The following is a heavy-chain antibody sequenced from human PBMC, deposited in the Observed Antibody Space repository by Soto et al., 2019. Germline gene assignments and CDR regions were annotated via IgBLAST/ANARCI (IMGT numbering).Heavy chain of an antibody. CDR3: ARDLRHGSSLRDQEGAENWFDP. V-gene: IGHV6-1*01. Sequence: SQTLSLTCAISGDSVSSNDATWDWIRQSPSRGLEWLGRTYYRSKWYNDYAVSVKSRITINPDTSKNQFSLQLNSVTPEDTAVYYCARDLRHGSSLRDQEGAENWFDPWGQGTLVTVSS. J-gene: IGHJ5*02. D-gene: IGHD6-13*01. CDR2: TYYRSKWYN. CDR1: GDSVSSNDAT.